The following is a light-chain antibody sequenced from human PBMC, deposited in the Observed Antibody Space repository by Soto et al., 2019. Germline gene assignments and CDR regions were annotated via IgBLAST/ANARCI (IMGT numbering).Light chain of an antibody. V-gene: IGLV1-51*02. CDR3: ATWDIRLNINWV. CDR1: TSNIGNNY. J-gene: IGLJ3*02. Sequence: QSVLTQPPSVSASPGPTVTISCSGSTSNIGNNYVSWYQHLPGTAPRLLIFENDKRRSGIPDRFSGSKSGTSATLAITGLQAGDEADYCCATWDIRLNINWVLGGGTKLTVL. CDR2: END.